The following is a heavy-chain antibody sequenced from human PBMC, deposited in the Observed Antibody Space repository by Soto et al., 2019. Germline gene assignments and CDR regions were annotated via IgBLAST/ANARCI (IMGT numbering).Heavy chain of an antibody. J-gene: IGHJ3*02. Sequence: EVQLLESGGGLVQPGGSLRLSCAASGFTFSNYAMNWFRQALGKGLEWVSVISGSGSSTYYADSVKGRFSISRDHSKNTLYLQMSSLRADDTAVYYCARRSPSWAFDIWGQGTMVTVSS. V-gene: IGHV3-23*01. CDR2: ISGSGSST. CDR3: ARRSPSWAFDI. D-gene: IGHD2-15*01. CDR1: GFTFSNYA.